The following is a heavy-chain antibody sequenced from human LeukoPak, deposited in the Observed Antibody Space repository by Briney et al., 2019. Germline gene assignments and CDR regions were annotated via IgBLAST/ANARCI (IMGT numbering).Heavy chain of an antibody. Sequence: GGSLRLSCVASGFTFSSHSLNWVRQAPGRGLEWVSHIRSSNGRAYYADAVKGRFTISRDNAKNLLYLQMDSLRAEDTAVYYCARDWGGRQQLIMNVWGNGTTVIVSS. D-gene: IGHD6-13*01. J-gene: IGHJ6*04. CDR1: GFTFSSHS. CDR2: IRSSNGRA. CDR3: ARDWGGRQQLIMNV. V-gene: IGHV3-48*01.